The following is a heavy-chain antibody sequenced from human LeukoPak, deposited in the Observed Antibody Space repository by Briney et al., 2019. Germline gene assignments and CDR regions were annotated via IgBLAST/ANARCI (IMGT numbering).Heavy chain of an antibody. V-gene: IGHV3-13*04. CDR2: ICIAGDT. Sequence: GGSLRLSCAASGFTFSSYDMHWVRQVTGKRLEWVSAICIAGDTYYLDSVKGRFTISRENAKNSLYLQMNSLRAGDTAVYYCARGGDRDYWGQGTLVSVFS. CDR3: ARGGDRDY. J-gene: IGHJ4*02. CDR1: GFTFSSYD.